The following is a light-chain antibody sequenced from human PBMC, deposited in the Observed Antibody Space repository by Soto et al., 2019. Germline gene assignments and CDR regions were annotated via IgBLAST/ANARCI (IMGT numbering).Light chain of an antibody. CDR3: QQRSTSPFIT. V-gene: IGKV1-39*01. CDR2: AAS. Sequence: DIQMTQSPSSLSASVGDRVTITCRASQTISRYLNWYQQKPGKAPKILIYAASTLQGGVPSRFSGSGSGTDFTLTISSLQPEDFASYYCQQRSTSPFITFGGGTKVEI. J-gene: IGKJ4*01. CDR1: QTISRY.